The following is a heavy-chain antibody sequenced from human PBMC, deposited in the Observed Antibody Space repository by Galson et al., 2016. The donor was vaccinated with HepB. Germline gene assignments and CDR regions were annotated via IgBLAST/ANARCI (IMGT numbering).Heavy chain of an antibody. Sequence: SLRLSCAASGFTFSNYAMHWVRQAPGKGLEWVAIMWYEGSNKNYADSVQGRFTISRDDAKKMLYLQMDSLRAEDTAVYYCARDTVSNSWYPIYFFSGMDVWGQGTTVTVSS. CDR3: ARDTVSNSWYPIYFFSGMDV. J-gene: IGHJ6*02. D-gene: IGHD2/OR15-2a*01. V-gene: IGHV3-33*01. CDR1: GFTFSNYA. CDR2: MWYEGSNK.